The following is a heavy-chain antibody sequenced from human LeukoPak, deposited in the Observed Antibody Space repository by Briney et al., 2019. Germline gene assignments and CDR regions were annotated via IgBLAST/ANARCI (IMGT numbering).Heavy chain of an antibody. Sequence: GGSLRLSCAASGFTFSSYGMHWVRQAPGKGLEWVAFIRYDGSNKYYADSVKGRFTISRDNSKNTLYLQMNSLGAEDTAVYYCAKDLNYDILTGYDAFDIWGQGTMVTVSS. J-gene: IGHJ3*02. CDR1: GFTFSSYG. D-gene: IGHD3-9*01. CDR3: AKDLNYDILTGYDAFDI. CDR2: IRYDGSNK. V-gene: IGHV3-30*02.